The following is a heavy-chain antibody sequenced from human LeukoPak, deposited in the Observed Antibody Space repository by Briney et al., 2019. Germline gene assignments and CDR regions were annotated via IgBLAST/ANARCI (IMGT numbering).Heavy chain of an antibody. CDR1: GFTFSSYA. J-gene: IGHJ4*02. D-gene: IGHD3-22*01. CDR2: VSGSGGST. CDR3: AKDGSGYSEYYFDY. Sequence: GGSLRLSCAASGFTFSSYAMSWVRQAPGKGLEWVSAVSGSGGSTYYADSVKGRFTISRDNSKNTLYLQMNSLRAEDTAVYYCAKDGSGYSEYYFDYWGQGTLVTVSS. V-gene: IGHV3-23*01.